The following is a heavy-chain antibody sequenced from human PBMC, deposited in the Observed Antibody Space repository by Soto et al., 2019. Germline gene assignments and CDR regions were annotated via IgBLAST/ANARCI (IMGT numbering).Heavy chain of an antibody. Sequence: SESLSLTCTVSGGSISSGDDYWSWIRQPPGKGLEWIGYIYYSGSTYYNPSLKSRVTISVDTSKNQFSLKLSSVTAADTAVYYCARDQAPNKYYYYGMDVWGQGTTVTVSS. CDR3: ARDQAPNKYYYYGMDV. CDR1: GGSISSGDDY. CDR2: IYYSGST. V-gene: IGHV4-30-4*01. J-gene: IGHJ6*02.